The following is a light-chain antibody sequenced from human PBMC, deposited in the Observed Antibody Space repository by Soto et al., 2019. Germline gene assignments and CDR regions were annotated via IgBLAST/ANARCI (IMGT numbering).Light chain of an antibody. J-gene: IGKJ5*01. Sequence: EIVLTQSPATLSLSPGERATLSCRASQSVSSYLAWYQQKPGQAPRLLIYDASNRATCIPARFSGSGSGTDFTLTISSLEPEDVAVYYCQQRSNWSITFGQGTRLEIK. CDR3: QQRSNWSIT. CDR2: DAS. CDR1: QSVSSY. V-gene: IGKV3-11*01.